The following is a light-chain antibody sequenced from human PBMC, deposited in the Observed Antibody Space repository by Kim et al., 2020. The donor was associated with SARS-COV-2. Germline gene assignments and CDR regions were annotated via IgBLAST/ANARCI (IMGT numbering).Light chain of an antibody. CDR1: SGHSSYA. J-gene: IGLJ3*02. CDR3: RTWGTGIWV. V-gene: IGLV4-69*01. CDR2: LNSDGSH. Sequence: QPVLTQSPSASASLGDSVKLTCTLSSGHSSYAIAWHQQQPEQGPRYLMKLNSDGSHSKGGGTPDRFSRSSSGAERYLTISSLQSEDGADYYCRTWGTGIWVFGGGTKLTVL.